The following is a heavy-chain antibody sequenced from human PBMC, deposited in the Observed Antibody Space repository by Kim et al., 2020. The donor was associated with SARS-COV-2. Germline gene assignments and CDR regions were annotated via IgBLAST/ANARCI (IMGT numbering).Heavy chain of an antibody. J-gene: IGHJ6*02. D-gene: IGHD1-1*01. CDR2: ISSSGSTI. CDR1: GFTFSSYE. Sequence: GGSLRLSCAASGFTFSSYEMNWVRQAPGKGLEWGSYISSSGSTIYSADSVKGRFTISRDNAKNSLYLQMNSLRAEDTAVYYCARFNPLEGARGAYYGMDVWGQGTTVTVSS. CDR3: ARFNPLEGARGAYYGMDV. V-gene: IGHV3-48*03.